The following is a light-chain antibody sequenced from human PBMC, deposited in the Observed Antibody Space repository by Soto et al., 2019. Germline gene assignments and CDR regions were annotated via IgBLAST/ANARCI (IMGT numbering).Light chain of an antibody. Sequence: QSGQSLHVAGSGTTKQTITISCTGTSSDLAIYNYVSWYQQQPGKAPKLMIYQVTNRPSGLSNRFSGSRSGNTASLTISGLQAEDEADYYCSSYTDSSNYVFGTGTKV. CDR3: SSYTDSSNYV. J-gene: IGLJ1*01. CDR2: QVT. V-gene: IGLV2-14*01. CDR1: SSDLAIYNY.